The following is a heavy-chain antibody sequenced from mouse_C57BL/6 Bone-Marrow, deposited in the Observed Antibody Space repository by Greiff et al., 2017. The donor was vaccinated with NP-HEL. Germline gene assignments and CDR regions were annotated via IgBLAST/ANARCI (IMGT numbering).Heavy chain of an antibody. CDR1: GFTFSSYG. CDR3: ARGLGY. J-gene: IGHJ2*01. CDR2: ISSGGSYT. Sequence: VQLVESGGDLVKPGGSLKLSCAASGFTFSSYGMSWVRQTPDKRLEWVATISSGGSYTYYPDSVKGRFTISRDNAKNTLYLQMSSLKSEDTAMYYCARGLGYWGQGTTLTVSS. V-gene: IGHV5-6*01.